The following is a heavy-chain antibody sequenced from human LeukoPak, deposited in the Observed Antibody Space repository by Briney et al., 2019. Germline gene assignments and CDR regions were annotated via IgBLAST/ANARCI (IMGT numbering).Heavy chain of an antibody. CDR1: DGSINSGDYS. V-gene: IGHV4-30-2*01. CDR3: ARDGATGGWFDP. D-gene: IGHD1-26*01. CDR2: IYHSGST. J-gene: IGHJ5*02. Sequence: SQTLSLTCAGSDGSINSGDYSWSWLRQPPGKGREWIGYIYHSGSTYYNPSLKSRVTISVDRSKNQLSLKLTAVTAADTAVYYCARDGATGGWFDPWGQGTLVTVSS.